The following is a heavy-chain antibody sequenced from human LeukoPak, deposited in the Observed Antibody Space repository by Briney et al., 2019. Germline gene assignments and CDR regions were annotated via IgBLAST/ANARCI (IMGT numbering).Heavy chain of an antibody. Sequence: GASVKVSCKASGYTFTNYDINWLRQATGQGLEWMGYMNPNSGNSAYAQKFQDRVTITTDASISTASMELSGLRSEDTALYYCAREGLDYWGQGTLVTVSS. CDR2: MNPNSGNS. J-gene: IGHJ4*02. CDR3: AREGLDY. V-gene: IGHV1-8*01. CDR1: GYTFTNYD.